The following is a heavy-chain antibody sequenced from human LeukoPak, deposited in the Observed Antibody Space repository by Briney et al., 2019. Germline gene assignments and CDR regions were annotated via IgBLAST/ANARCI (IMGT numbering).Heavy chain of an antibody. CDR3: ARNYASGTYDFGY. V-gene: IGHV3-30*19. D-gene: IGHD3-10*01. Sequence: AESLRLSCEASGFTFTSYGIHWVRQGPGKGLEWVAVISYDGSNKYYADSVKGRFAISRDNSKNTVYLQMNSLRAEDTAVYYCARNYASGTYDFGYWGQGALVTVSS. J-gene: IGHJ4*02. CDR2: ISYDGSNK. CDR1: GFTFTSYG.